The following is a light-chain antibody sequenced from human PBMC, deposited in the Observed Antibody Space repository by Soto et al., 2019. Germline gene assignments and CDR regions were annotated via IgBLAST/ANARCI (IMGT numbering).Light chain of an antibody. CDR1: QSISSF. V-gene: IGKV1-39*01. J-gene: IGKJ1*01. Sequence: IQMTQSPSSLSASVGDRVTITCRASQSISSFLNWYQQKPGKAPALLIYDASSLQGGVPSRFSGSGSGTDFTLTISSLQAEDFATYYRQQRYRSPPTFCPGTKVDIK. CDR3: QQRYRSPPT. CDR2: DAS.